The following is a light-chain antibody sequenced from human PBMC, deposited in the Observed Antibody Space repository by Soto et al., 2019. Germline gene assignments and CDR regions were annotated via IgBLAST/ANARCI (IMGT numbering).Light chain of an antibody. J-gene: IGKJ1*01. CDR1: QSISSW. Sequence: DIQMTQSPSTLSASVGDRVTITCRASQSISSWLAWYQQKPGKAPKLLIYDASGLESGVPLRFSGSGSGTEFTLTISSLQPDDFATYYCQQYNTYSWTFGQGTKVDIK. V-gene: IGKV1-5*01. CDR2: DAS. CDR3: QQYNTYSWT.